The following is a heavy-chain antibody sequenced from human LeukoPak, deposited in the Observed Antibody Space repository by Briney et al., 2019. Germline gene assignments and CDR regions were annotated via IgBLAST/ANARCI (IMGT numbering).Heavy chain of an antibody. Sequence: GESLKISCKGSGYSFTSYWIGWVRQMPGKGLEWMGIIYPGDSDTRYSPSFQGQVTISADKSISTAYLQWSSLKASDTAMYYRASHSYYYDSSGTHPGYYYYYMDVWGKGTTVTVSS. J-gene: IGHJ6*03. CDR1: GYSFTSYW. D-gene: IGHD3-22*01. V-gene: IGHV5-51*01. CDR2: IYPGDSDT. CDR3: ASHSYYYDSSGTHPGYYYYYMDV.